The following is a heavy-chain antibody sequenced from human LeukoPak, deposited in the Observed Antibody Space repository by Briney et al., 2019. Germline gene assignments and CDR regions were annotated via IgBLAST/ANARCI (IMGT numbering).Heavy chain of an antibody. CDR1: GFSFSSYA. J-gene: IGHJ3*02. CDR2: ISGSGGST. CDR3: AKDSQKLTPRVFDI. D-gene: IGHD4-23*01. Sequence: GGSLRLSCAASGFSFSSYAMSGVRQAPGKGLEWVSAISGSGGSTYYADSVKGRFTISRDNSKNTVYLQMSSLRAEDTAVYYCAKDSQKLTPRVFDIWGQGTMVTVSS. V-gene: IGHV3-23*01.